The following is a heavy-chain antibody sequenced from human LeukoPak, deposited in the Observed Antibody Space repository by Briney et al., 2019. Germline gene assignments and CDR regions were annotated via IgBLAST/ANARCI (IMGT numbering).Heavy chain of an antibody. CDR2: ISGSGGST. V-gene: IGHV3-23*01. CDR3: ARDLYFGRCSLVNSSSWYP. CDR1: GFTFSSYA. J-gene: IGHJ5*02. Sequence: PGGSLRLSCAASGFTFSSYAMSWVRQAPGKGLEWVSAISGSGGSTYYADSVKGRFTISRDNAKNSLYLQMNSLRAEDTAVYYCARDLYFGRCSLVNSSSWYPCVRGTLVTVSS. D-gene: IGHD6-13*01.